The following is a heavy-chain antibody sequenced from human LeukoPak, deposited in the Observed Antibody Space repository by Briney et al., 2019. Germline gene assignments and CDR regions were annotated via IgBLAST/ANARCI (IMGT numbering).Heavy chain of an antibody. V-gene: IGHV3-23*01. CDR2: ISASGGST. CDR1: GFTFSSYG. J-gene: IGHJ4*02. Sequence: GGSLRLSCAASGFTFSSYGMSWVRQAPGKGLEWVSAISASGGSTYYADSVKGRFTISRDNSKNTLYLQMNSLRVEDTAVYYCARVTGYRIEDYFDYWGQGTLVTVSS. CDR3: ARVTGYRIEDYFDY. D-gene: IGHD6-13*01.